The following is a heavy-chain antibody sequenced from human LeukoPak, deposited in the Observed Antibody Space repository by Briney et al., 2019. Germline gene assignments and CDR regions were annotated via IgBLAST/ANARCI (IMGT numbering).Heavy chain of an antibody. D-gene: IGHD2-21*02. CDR1: GGTFSSYA. Sequence: ASVKVSCKASGGTFSSYAISWVRQAPGQGLEWMGRIIPILGIANYAQKFQGRVTITADKSTSTAYMELSSLRSEDTAVYYCARGMVVTDAFDIWGQGTMVTVPS. CDR2: IIPILGIA. J-gene: IGHJ3*02. CDR3: ARGMVVTDAFDI. V-gene: IGHV1-69*04.